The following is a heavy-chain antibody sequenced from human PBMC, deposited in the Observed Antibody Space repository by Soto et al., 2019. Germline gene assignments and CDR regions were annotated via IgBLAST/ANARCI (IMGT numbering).Heavy chain of an antibody. Sequence: QVQLVQSGAEVKKPGSSVKVSCKASGGTFSNYAISWVRQAPGQGLEWMGGIIPIFGTANYAQKFQGRVTITADESTSTAYMELSSLRSEDTAVYYCARAHITTGYYYYYGMDVWGQGTTVTVSS. CDR1: GGTFSNYA. J-gene: IGHJ6*02. D-gene: IGHD3-22*01. V-gene: IGHV1-69*01. CDR3: ARAHITTGYYYYYGMDV. CDR2: IIPIFGTA.